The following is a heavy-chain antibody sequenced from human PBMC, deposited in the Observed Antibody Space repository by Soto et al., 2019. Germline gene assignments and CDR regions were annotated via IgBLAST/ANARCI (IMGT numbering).Heavy chain of an antibody. CDR3: ARLHRYTVTTTALNWYFDL. V-gene: IGHV4-39*01. CDR2: IYYRGST. CDR1: GGSISSSSYY. D-gene: IGHD4-17*01. J-gene: IGHJ2*01. Sequence: QLQLQESGPGLVKPSETLSLTCTVSGGSISSSSYYWGWIRQPPGKGLEWIGSIYYRGSTYYNPSLKSRVTISVDTSKNQFSLKLSSVTAADTAVYYCARLHRYTVTTTALNWYFDLWGRGTLVTVSS.